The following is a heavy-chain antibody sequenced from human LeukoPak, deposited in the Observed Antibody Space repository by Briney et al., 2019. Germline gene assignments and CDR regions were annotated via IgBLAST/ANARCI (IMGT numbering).Heavy chain of an antibody. Sequence: SVKVSCKASGGTFSSYAISWVRQAPGQGLEWMGGIIPIFGTANYAQKFQGRVTMTTDTSTSTAHMELRSLRSDDTAVYYCARGHHFSDLYYYGSGSYYTRFDSWGQGTLVTVSS. D-gene: IGHD3-10*01. CDR3: ARGHHFSDLYYYGSGSYYTRFDS. V-gene: IGHV1-69*05. CDR2: IIPIFGTA. CDR1: GGTFSSYA. J-gene: IGHJ4*02.